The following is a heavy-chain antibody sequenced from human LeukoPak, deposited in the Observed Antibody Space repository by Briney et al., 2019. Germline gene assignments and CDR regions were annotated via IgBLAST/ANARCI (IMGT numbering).Heavy chain of an antibody. D-gene: IGHD5-12*01. CDR3: ARGGGNYYYYMDV. CDR2: IYSTGST. CDR1: GASISSASYY. V-gene: IGHV4-61*10. Sequence: SETLSLTCTVSGASISSASYYWSWIRQPAGKGLEWIGYIYSTGSTNYNPSLKSRVTISVDTSKNQFSLKLSSVTAADTAVYYCARGGGNYYYYMDVWGKGTTVTIPS. J-gene: IGHJ6*03.